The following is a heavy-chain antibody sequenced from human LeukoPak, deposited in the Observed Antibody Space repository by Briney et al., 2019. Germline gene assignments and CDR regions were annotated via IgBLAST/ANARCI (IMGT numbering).Heavy chain of an antibody. D-gene: IGHD6-13*01. CDR2: MNPNSGNI. J-gene: IGHJ5*02. CDR1: GYTFTGYY. CDR3: ARGHLQAPVYSTRWYRASNWFDP. V-gene: IGHV1-8*03. Sequence: ASVKVSCKASGYTFTGYYMHWVRQATGQGLEWMGWMNPNSGNIGYAQNFQGRVTITRDTSISTVYMELSSLRSEDTAVYYCARGHLQAPVYSTRWYRASNWFDPWGQGTLVTVSS.